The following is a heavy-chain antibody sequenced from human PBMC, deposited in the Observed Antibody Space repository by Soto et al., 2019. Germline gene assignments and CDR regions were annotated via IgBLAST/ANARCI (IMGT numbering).Heavy chain of an antibody. CDR1: GFTFSGSA. CDR2: IRSKANSYAT. V-gene: IGHV3-73*01. D-gene: IGHD1-26*01. CDR3: TRRETSTAYYYYMDV. Sequence: GGSLRLSCAASGFTFSGSAMHWVRQASGKGLEWVGRIRSKANSYATAYAASVKGRFTISRDDSKNTAYLQMNSLKTEDTAVYYCTRRETSTAYYYYMDVWGKGTTVTVSS. J-gene: IGHJ6*03.